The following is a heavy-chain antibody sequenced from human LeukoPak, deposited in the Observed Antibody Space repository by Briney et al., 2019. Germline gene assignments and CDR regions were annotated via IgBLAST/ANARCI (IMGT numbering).Heavy chain of an antibody. Sequence: GEPLQISCKGSGYIFTSYWIGWVRQLPGKGLECMGVRSPGDCYTRDSPSFQGQVTISADESIRNVYLQWSSLKASDTAMYYCARVFSAWSYDYWGQGTLVTVSS. CDR2: RSPGDCYT. V-gene: IGHV5-51*01. CDR3: ARVFSAWSYDY. D-gene: IGHD6-19*01. CDR1: GYIFTSYW. J-gene: IGHJ4*02.